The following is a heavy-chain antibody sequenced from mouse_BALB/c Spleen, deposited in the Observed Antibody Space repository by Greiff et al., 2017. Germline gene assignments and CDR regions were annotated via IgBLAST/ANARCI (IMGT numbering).Heavy chain of an antibody. CDR3: AKPDYYGSDFDV. V-gene: IGHV2-6-6*01. CDR2: IWGDGST. CDR1: GFSLTNSG. Sequence: VQLQESGPGLVAPSQSLSITCTVSGFSLTNSGVHWVRQSPGKGLEWLGVIWGDGSTNYNSAFKSRLSISKDNSKSQVFLKMNSLQTDDTARYYCAKPDYYGSDFDVWGAGTTVTVSS. D-gene: IGHD1-1*01. J-gene: IGHJ1*01.